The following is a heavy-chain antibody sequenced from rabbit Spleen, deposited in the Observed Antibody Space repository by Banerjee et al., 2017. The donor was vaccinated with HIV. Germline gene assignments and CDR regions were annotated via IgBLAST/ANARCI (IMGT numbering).Heavy chain of an antibody. V-gene: IGHV1S40*01. CDR2: IDAGSSGFP. CDR1: GVSFGGDSY. D-gene: IGHD1-1*01. Sequence: QSLEESGGDLVKPGASLTLTCIASGVSFGGDSYMCWVRQAPGKGLEWIACIDAGSSGFPYFASWAKGRFTISKPSSTTVTLQMTSLTAADTATYFCARDTSSSFSSYGMDLWGPGTLVTVS. J-gene: IGHJ6*01. CDR3: ARDTSSSFSSYGMDL.